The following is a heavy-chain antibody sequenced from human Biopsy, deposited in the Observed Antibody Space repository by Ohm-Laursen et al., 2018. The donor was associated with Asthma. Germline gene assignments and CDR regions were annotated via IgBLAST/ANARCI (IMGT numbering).Heavy chain of an antibody. V-gene: IGHV3-30*04. CDR2: ISYDGRNT. CDR1: GFTFDNYT. D-gene: IGHD2-21*02. J-gene: IGHJ6*02. CDR3: ARGGLHYYEYYGMDV. Sequence: SLRLSCAASGFTFDNYTMHWVRQAPGKDLEWVTIISYDGRNTYYADSVEGRFTIPRDNSKNTLFLQMSSLRPEDTAVYYCARGGLHYYEYYGMDVWGQGTTVTVSS.